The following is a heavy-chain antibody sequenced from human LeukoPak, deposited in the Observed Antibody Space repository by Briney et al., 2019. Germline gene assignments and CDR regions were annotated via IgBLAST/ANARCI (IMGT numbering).Heavy chain of an antibody. D-gene: IGHD3-3*01. J-gene: IGHJ3*02. CDR1: GYTFTDYY. CDR3: AMSSGPILHI. Sequence: GASVKVSCKASGYTFTDYYMHWVQQAPGKGLEWMGRVDPEDGETIYAEKFQGRVTITADTSTDTAYMELSSLRSEDTAVYYCAMSSGPILHIWGQGTMVTVSS. V-gene: IGHV1-69-2*01. CDR2: VDPEDGET.